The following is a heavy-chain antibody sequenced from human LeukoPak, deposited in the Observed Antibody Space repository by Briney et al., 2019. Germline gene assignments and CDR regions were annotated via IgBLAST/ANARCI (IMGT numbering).Heavy chain of an antibody. Sequence: GGSLRLSCAASGFTFSSYSMNWVRQAPGKGLEWVSYISSSSSTIYYADSVKGRFTISRDNAKNSLYLQMNSLRAEDTAVYYCARVRGVSGPYYYYYYMDVWGKGTTVTVSS. CDR2: ISSSSSTI. V-gene: IGHV3-48*01. D-gene: IGHD3-10*01. J-gene: IGHJ6*03. CDR1: GFTFSSYS. CDR3: ARVRGVSGPYYYYYYMDV.